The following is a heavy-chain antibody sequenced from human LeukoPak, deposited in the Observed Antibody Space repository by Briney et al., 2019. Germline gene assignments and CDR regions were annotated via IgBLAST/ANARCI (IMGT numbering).Heavy chain of an antibody. V-gene: IGHV3-74*01. D-gene: IGHD3-16*01. Sequence: PGGSLRLSCAASGFTFSSYGMHWVRQAPGKGLVWVSRINSDGSSTSYADSVKGRFTISRDNAKNTLFLQMNSLRAEDTAVYFCAKSTRAVMAMMDVWGKGTTVTVSS. CDR3: AKSTRAVMAMMDV. CDR1: GFTFSSYG. J-gene: IGHJ6*04. CDR2: INSDGSST.